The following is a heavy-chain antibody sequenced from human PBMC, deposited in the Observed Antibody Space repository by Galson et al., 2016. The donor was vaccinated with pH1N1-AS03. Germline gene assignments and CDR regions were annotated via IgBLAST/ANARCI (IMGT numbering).Heavy chain of an antibody. CDR2: ISSSGSTK. CDR3: ARAKGRGWPNKHYFDS. J-gene: IGHJ4*01. V-gene: IGHV3-11*01. D-gene: IGHD6-19*01. Sequence: SLRLSCAVSGFTFGDYYMTWVRQTPGKGLEWISYISSSGSTKYYADSVEGRFTISRDNAKNSLFLQMNYLTAEDTAIYYCARAKGRGWPNKHYFDSWGPGTLVIVSS. CDR1: GFTFGDYY.